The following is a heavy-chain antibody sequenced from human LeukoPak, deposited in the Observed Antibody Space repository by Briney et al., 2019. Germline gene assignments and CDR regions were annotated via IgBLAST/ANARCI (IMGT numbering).Heavy chain of an antibody. V-gene: IGHV3-48*03. CDR1: GFTFDDYG. D-gene: IGHD3-10*01. Sequence: GGSLRLSCAASGFTFDDYGMNWVRQAPGKGLEWVSYISSSGSTIYYADSVKGRFTMSRDNAKNSLYLQMNSLRAEDTAVYYCARAMTGVTHAFDIWGQGTMVTVST. CDR3: ARAMTGVTHAFDI. J-gene: IGHJ3*02. CDR2: ISSSGSTI.